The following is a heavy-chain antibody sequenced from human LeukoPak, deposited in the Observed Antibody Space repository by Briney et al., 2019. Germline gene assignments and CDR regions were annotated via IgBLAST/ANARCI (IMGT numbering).Heavy chain of an antibody. V-gene: IGHV3-21*01. D-gene: IGHD2-15*01. Sequence: GGSLRLSCAASGFTFSNYWMSWVRQAPGKGLEWVSSISRSSSYIYYADSVKGRFTISRDNAKNSLYLQMNSLRAEDTAVYYCARGTPSGYCSGGSCYEGDYWGQGTLVTVSS. J-gene: IGHJ4*02. CDR2: ISRSSSYI. CDR1: GFTFSNYW. CDR3: ARGTPSGYCSGGSCYEGDY.